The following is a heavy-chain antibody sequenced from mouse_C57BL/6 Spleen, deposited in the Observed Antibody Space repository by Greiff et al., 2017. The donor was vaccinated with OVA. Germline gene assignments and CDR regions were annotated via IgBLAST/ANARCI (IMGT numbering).Heavy chain of an antibody. D-gene: IGHD1-1*01. J-gene: IGHJ4*01. V-gene: IGHV1-18*01. CDR2: INPNNGGT. CDR1: GYTFTDYN. Sequence: VQLQQSGPALVKPGASVKIPCKASGYTFTDYNMDWVKQSHGKSLEWIGDINPNNGGTIYTQKFKGKATLTVDKSSSTAYMELRSLTSEDTAVYYCARKDSTVVADYAMDYWGQGTSVTVSS. CDR3: ARKDSTVVADYAMDY.